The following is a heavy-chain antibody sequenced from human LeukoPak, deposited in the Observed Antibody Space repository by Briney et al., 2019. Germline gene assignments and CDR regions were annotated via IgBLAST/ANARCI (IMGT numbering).Heavy chain of an antibody. CDR2: IYSDGST. V-gene: IGHV3-53*05. CDR1: GFTVSSNY. D-gene: IGHD2-2*01. J-gene: IGHJ5*02. Sequence: GGSLRLSCAASGFTVSSNYMSWVRQAPGKGLEWVSVIYSDGSTYYADSVKGRFTISRDNSKNTLYLQMSSLRAEDTAVYYCVKDRCSSTSCSIPWFDPWGQGTLVTVSS. CDR3: VKDRCSSTSCSIPWFDP.